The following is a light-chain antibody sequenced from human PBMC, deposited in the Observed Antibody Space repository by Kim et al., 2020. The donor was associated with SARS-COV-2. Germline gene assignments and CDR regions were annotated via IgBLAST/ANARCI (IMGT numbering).Light chain of an antibody. CDR1: QSISSW. J-gene: IGKJ4*01. CDR2: KAS. V-gene: IGKV1-5*03. CDR3: QQYNSYSLT. Sequence: DIQMTQSPSTLSASVGDRVTITCRASQSISSWLAWYQQKTGKATKLLIYKASSLESGVPSRFSGSGSGTEFTLTISSLQPDDFATYYCQQYNSYSLTFGGGTKLEI.